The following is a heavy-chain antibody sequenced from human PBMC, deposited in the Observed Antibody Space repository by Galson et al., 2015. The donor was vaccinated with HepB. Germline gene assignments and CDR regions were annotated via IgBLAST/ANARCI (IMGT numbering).Heavy chain of an antibody. V-gene: IGHV3-30*04. CDR3: TKSQECRGSDCYRALDR. J-gene: IGHJ5*02. D-gene: IGHD1-26*01. CDR2: ISDDGSTE. CDR1: GLIFRNFA. Sequence: SLRLSCAASGLIFRNFAVNWVRQPPGKGPEWLAVISDDGSTEDYADSVKGRFTISRDNSKNTLYLQLNSLRSEDTAMYYCTKSQECRGSDCYRALDRWGQGTLVTVSP.